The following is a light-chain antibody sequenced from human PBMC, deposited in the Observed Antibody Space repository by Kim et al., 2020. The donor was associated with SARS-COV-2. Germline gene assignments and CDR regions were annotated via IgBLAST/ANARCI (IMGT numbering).Light chain of an antibody. CDR2: WAS. J-gene: IGKJ1*01. CDR1: QTVLYGSTNKNY. CDR3: QKYCGIRT. V-gene: IGKV4-1*01. Sequence: DIVMTQSPDSLAVSLGERATINCKSSQTVLYGSTNKNYLAWYQQKPGQPPKLLIDWASTRESGVPDRFSGSGSGTDFPLTISSLQAEDVAVYYCQKYCGIRTFGQGTKVDIK.